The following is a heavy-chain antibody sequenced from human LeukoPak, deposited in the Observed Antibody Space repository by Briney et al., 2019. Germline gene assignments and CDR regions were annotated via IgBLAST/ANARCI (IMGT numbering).Heavy chain of an antibody. V-gene: IGHV3-23*01. CDR2: ISGSGGST. D-gene: IGHD2-2*01. CDR3: ANQGQLLFSWFDP. J-gene: IGHJ5*02. Sequence: PGGSLRLSCVASGFTFSSYAMSWVRQAPGKGLEWVSAISGSGGSTHYADSVKGRFTISRDNSKNTLYLQMNSLRAEDTAVYYCANQGQLLFSWFDPWGQGTLVTVSS. CDR1: GFTFSSYA.